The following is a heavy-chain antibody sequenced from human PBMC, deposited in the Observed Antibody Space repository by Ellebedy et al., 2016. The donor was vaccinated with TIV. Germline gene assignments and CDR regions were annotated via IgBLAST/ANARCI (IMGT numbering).Heavy chain of an antibody. CDR3: ARGTIAAATRRTFDY. D-gene: IGHD6-13*01. Sequence: PGGSLRLSCAASGFTFSSYSMNWVRQAPGKGLEWVSYISSSSSTIYYADSVKGRFTISRDNAKNSLYLQMNSLRDEDTAVYYCARGTIAAATRRTFDYWGQGTLVTVSS. V-gene: IGHV3-48*02. J-gene: IGHJ4*02. CDR2: ISSSSSTI. CDR1: GFTFSSYS.